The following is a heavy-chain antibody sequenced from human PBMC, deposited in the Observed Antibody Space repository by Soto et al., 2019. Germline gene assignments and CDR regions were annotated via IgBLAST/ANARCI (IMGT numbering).Heavy chain of an antibody. J-gene: IGHJ4*02. CDR1: GGSISSGGYY. V-gene: IGHV4-39*07. CDR3: ARGGGSSYYFDY. Sequence: SETLSLTCTVSGGSISSGGYYWSWIRQPPGKGLEWIGEINHSGSTNYNPSLKSRVTISVDTSKNQFSLKLSSVTAADTAVYYCARGGGSSYYFDYWGQGTLVTVSS. CDR2: INHSGST. D-gene: IGHD1-26*01.